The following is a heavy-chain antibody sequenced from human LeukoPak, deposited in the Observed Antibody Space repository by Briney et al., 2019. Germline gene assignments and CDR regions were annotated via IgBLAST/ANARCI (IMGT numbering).Heavy chain of an antibody. CDR2: IYHSGNT. Sequence: SETLSLTCTVSGYSISSGYYWGWIRQPPGKGLEWIGSIYHSGNTYYNASLKSQVSISIDTSKNQFSLRLTSVTAADTAVYYCARQTGSGLFILPGGQGTLVTVSS. D-gene: IGHD3/OR15-3a*01. V-gene: IGHV4-38-2*02. CDR3: ARQTGSGLFILP. J-gene: IGHJ4*02. CDR1: GYSISSGYY.